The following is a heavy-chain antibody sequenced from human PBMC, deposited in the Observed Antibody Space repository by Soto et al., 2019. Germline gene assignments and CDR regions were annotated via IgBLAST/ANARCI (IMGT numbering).Heavy chain of an antibody. CDR1: GGSISSGNYY. V-gene: IGHV4-30-4*01. D-gene: IGHD3-3*01. CDR2: ISYSGST. J-gene: IGHJ3*02. CDR3: AKTRGPTYYDVSDAFDI. Sequence: SETLSLTCTVSGGSISSGNYYWSWIRQPPGKGLEWIGFISYSGSTYYSTSLKSRVTISVDTSKSQFSLNLSFVTAADTAVYYCAKTRGPTYYDVSDAFDIWGQGTMVTVSS.